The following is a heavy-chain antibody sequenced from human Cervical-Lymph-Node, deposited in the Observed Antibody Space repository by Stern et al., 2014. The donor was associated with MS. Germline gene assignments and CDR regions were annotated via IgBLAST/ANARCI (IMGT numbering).Heavy chain of an antibody. J-gene: IGHJ5*02. Sequence: QVQLGQSGAEVTKPGSSVKGSCKASGGTFSKFPSSWVRQAPGQGLEWMGGIFPVFGTPTYAQEFRGRVTITADVSTNTVYMELSSLRSDDTAVYYCALSSETSDRWYSLGYDLWGQGTLVTVSS. CDR3: ALSSETSDRWYSLGYDL. V-gene: IGHV1-69*01. CDR2: IFPVFGTP. D-gene: IGHD6-13*01. CDR1: GGTFSKFP.